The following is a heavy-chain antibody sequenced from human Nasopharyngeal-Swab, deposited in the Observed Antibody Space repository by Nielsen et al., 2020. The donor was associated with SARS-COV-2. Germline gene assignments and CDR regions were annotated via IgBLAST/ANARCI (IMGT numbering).Heavy chain of an antibody. CDR1: GFTFSSYS. J-gene: IGHJ4*02. Sequence: GESLKISCAASGFTFSSYSMNWVRQAPGKGLEWVSSISSGSSYIYYADSVKGRFTISRDNAKNSLYLQMNSLRAEDTAVYYCARVGGYYDSSGYGGDFDYWGQGTLVTVSS. V-gene: IGHV3-21*01. CDR3: ARVGGYYDSSGYGGDFDY. CDR2: ISSGSSYI. D-gene: IGHD3-22*01.